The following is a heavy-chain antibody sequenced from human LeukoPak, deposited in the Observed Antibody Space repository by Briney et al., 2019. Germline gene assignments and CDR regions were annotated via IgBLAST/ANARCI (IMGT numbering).Heavy chain of an antibody. D-gene: IGHD1-26*01. V-gene: IGHV3-30-3*01. J-gene: IGHJ4*02. CDR2: ISYDGSNK. Sequence: GGALRLSCAASGFTFSSYAMHWVRQAPGKGLEGVAVISYDGSNKYYADSVKGRFTISRDNAKKSLYLQMNSLRAEDTALYYCATDIGSRSPVVGATFDYCGQGTLVTVSS. CDR3: ATDIGSRSPVVGATFDY. CDR1: GFTFSSYA.